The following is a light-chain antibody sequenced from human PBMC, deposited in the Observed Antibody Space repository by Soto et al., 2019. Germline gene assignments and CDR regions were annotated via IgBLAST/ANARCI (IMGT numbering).Light chain of an antibody. CDR2: GAS. CDR3: QQGHNWPLT. J-gene: IGKJ2*01. Sequence: EIVMTQSPATLSLSPGERAALSCRASQSINSELAWYQQKPGQPPRLLIYGASTRATGVPARFTVTESGSEFTLTISGLQSEDFAVYYCQQGHNWPLTFGRGTRLEI. V-gene: IGKV3-15*01. CDR1: QSINSE.